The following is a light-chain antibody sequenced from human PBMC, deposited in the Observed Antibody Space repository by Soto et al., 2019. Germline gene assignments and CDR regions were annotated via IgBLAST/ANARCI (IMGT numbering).Light chain of an antibody. J-gene: IGLJ2*01. V-gene: IGLV2-8*01. Sequence: QSALTQPPSASGSPGQSVTISCTGTSSDVGGYNYVSWYQQHPGKAPKLMIYDVNKRPPGVPDRFSGSKSGNTASLTVSGLQAEDEADYYCSSYAGSNGVVCGGGTKVTVL. CDR1: SSDVGGYNY. CDR2: DVN. CDR3: SSYAGSNGVV.